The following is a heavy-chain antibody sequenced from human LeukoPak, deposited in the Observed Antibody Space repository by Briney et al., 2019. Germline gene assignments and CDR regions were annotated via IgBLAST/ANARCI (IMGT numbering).Heavy chain of an antibody. D-gene: IGHD5-24*01. J-gene: IGHJ4*02. V-gene: IGHV3-48*01. Sequence: PGGSLRLSCAASGFTFSDYSMNWVRQAPGKGLGWVSYIGISSGNTKYADSVKGRFAISGDKAKNSLYLQMNSLLAEDTAVYYCARDYKYAFDNWGQGTLVTVSS. CDR3: ARDYKYAFDN. CDR2: IGISSGNT. CDR1: GFTFSDYS.